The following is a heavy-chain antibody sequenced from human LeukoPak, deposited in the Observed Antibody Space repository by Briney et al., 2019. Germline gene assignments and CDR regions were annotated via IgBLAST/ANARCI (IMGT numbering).Heavy chain of an antibody. V-gene: IGHV4-39*01. CDR2: IYYSGST. CDR3: ASRYYYDSSGYFFDY. CDR1: GGSISSSSYY. Sequence: SETLSLTWTVSGGSISSSSYYWGWIRQRPGKGLEWIGSIYYSGSTYYNPSLRSRVTISVDTSKNQFSLKLSSVTAADTAVYYCASRYYYDSSGYFFDYWGQGTLVTVSS. J-gene: IGHJ4*02. D-gene: IGHD3-22*01.